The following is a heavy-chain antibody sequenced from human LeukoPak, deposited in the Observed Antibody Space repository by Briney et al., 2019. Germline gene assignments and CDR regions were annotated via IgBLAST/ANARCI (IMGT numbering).Heavy chain of an antibody. V-gene: IGHV3-73*01. D-gene: IGHD2-8*01. Sequence: GGSLRLSCEASGFTVSDSSVHWVRQPSGKGLEWVGRVRTKPNNYATTYAASVKGRFFISSDDSKNTAYLQMNSLKTEDTAIYYCTRGGSWCNGYYCYMDVWGKGTTVVVSS. CDR3: TRGGSWCNGYYCYMDV. CDR1: GFTVSDSS. J-gene: IGHJ6*03. CDR2: VRTKPNNYAT.